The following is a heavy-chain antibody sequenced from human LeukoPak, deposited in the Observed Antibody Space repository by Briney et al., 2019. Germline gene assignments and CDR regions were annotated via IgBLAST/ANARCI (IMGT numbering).Heavy chain of an antibody. CDR1: GYTFSSYD. Sequence: GASVKVSCKASGYTFSSYDINCVRQATGQGLGWMGWMNPNSGNTGYAQKFQGRVTMTRNTSISTAYMELSSLRTEDTAVYYCAREQQRNYYYMDVWGKGTTVTVSS. D-gene: IGHD6-13*01. J-gene: IGHJ6*03. CDR2: MNPNSGNT. V-gene: IGHV1-8*01. CDR3: AREQQRNYYYMDV.